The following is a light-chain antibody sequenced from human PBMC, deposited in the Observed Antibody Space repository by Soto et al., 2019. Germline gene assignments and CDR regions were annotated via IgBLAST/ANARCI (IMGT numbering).Light chain of an antibody. CDR2: GNS. J-gene: IGLJ1*01. Sequence: QSVLTQPPSVSGAPGQRVTISCTGSSSNIGAGYDVHWYQQLPGTAPKLLIYGNSNRPSGVPDRFSGSKSGTSASLAITGLHAEDEADYYCQSYDSSLSAHYVFGTGTKLTVL. CDR3: QSYDSSLSAHYV. CDR1: SSNIGAGYD. V-gene: IGLV1-40*01.